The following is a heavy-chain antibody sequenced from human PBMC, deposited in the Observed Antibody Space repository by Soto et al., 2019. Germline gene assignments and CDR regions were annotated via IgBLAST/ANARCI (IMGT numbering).Heavy chain of an antibody. CDR3: ARGGCGGFDY. CDR1: GFTFTTYW. CDR2: INIDGRIT. V-gene: IGHV3-74*01. Sequence: EVRLVESGGGLVQPGGSLRLSCAASGFTFTTYWMRWVRQAPGKGLVLISRINIDGRITTYADSVEGRFTISRDNAKNTLDLQMNSLRAEDTAVYYCARGGCGGFDYWGQGTLVTVSS. J-gene: IGHJ4*02. D-gene: IGHD2-21*01.